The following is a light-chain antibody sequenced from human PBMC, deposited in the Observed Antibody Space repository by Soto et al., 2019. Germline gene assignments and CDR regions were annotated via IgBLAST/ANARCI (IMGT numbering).Light chain of an antibody. V-gene: IGKV3-20*01. J-gene: IGKJ4*02. CDR2: GAS. Sequence: EIVLTQSPGTLSLSPVEIATLSCGASQSVNSAYLAWYQQKPGQVPRLLISGASNLPSGVPDRFSGSGSGTDFTVTISRLEPEDVAVYYCQQYGSAPFTFGGGTKVDIK. CDR1: QSVNSAY. CDR3: QQYGSAPFT.